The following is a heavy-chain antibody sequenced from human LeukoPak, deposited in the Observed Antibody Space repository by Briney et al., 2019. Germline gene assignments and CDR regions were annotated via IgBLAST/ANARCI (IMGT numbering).Heavy chain of an antibody. CDR2: ISGSGGST. CDR3: AKDGTGTTSPLNFDY. CDR1: GFTFSSYA. J-gene: IGHJ4*02. Sequence: TGGSLRLSCAASGFTFSSYAMSWVRQAPGKGLEWVSAISGSGGSTYYADSVKGRFTISRDNSKNTLYLQMNSLRAEDTDVYYCAKDGTGTTSPLNFDYWGQGTLVTVSS. V-gene: IGHV3-23*01. D-gene: IGHD1-7*01.